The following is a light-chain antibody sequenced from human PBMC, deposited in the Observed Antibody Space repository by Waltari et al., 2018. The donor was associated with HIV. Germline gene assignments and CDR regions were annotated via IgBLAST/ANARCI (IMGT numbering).Light chain of an antibody. CDR1: SSDVGAYNS. V-gene: IGLV2-14*03. CDR3: TSYINNGALV. J-gene: IGLJ2*01. CDR2: DVS. Sequence: QSALTQPASVSGSPGQSITISCTGTSSDVGAYNSVSWHQHHPGKAPKLVIFDVSERPTGISNRFSGSKSGNTASLTISGLQAEDEADFYCTSYINNGALVFGGGTKLTVL.